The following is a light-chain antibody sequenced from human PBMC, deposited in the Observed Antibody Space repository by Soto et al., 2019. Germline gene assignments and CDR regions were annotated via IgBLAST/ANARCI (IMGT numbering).Light chain of an antibody. J-gene: IGKJ3*01. CDR3: QQYHDWPPIT. CDR1: QTVSDD. Sequence: EIVMTQSPATLFVSPGERATLSCRASQTVSDDLAWYQQKPGQAPRLLIYGASTRATDIPARFSGGGSGIEFTRTISSLQSEDSAIYYCQQYHDWPPITFGRGTKVNI. V-gene: IGKV3-15*01. CDR2: GAS.